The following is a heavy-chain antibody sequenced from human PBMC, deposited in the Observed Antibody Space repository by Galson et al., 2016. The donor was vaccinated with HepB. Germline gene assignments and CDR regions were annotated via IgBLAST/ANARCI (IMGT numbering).Heavy chain of an antibody. CDR2: IYDHGIT. CDR3: ARHNHYISGTDP. J-gene: IGHJ5*02. CDR1: GGSIRSSGYF. D-gene: IGHD1-14*01. Sequence: ATLSLTCTVSGGSIRSSGYFWGWLRQPPGKGPEWSGIIYDHGITYSTPSLMSRVPMSVVASMKRFPLRLTALTAADTAVYYCARHNHYISGTDPWGQGPLITVTS. V-gene: IGHV4-39*01.